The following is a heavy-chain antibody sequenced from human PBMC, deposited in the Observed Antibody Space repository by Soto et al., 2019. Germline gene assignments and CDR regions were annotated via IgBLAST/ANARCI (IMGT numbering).Heavy chain of an antibody. CDR1: GFPLEKYG. CDR3: AKDRMAPGPYYFDY. V-gene: IGHV3-23*01. J-gene: IGHJ4*02. Sequence: GGSLRLSCAVSGFPLEKYGMNWVRQAPGKGLEWVSSISFSGDYIYYADSVKGRFTISRDNSKNTLYLQMNSLRAEDTAVYYCAKDRMAPGPYYFDYWGQGTLVTVSS. CDR2: ISFSGDYI. D-gene: IGHD2-8*01.